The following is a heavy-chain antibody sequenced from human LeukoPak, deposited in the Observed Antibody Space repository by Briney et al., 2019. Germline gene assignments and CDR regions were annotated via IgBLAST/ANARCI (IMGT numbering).Heavy chain of an antibody. CDR3: AKRSGYSSGWYDY. J-gene: IGHJ4*02. CDR1: GFTFNSYA. CDR2: ISGSGGST. D-gene: IGHD6-19*01. V-gene: IGHV3-23*01. Sequence: PGGSLRLSCAASGFTFNSYAMSWVRQAPGKGLEGVSAISGSGGSTDYADSVRGRFTISRDNSKNTLYLQMNSLSVEDTAVYYCAKRSGYSSGWYDYWGQGTLVTVSS.